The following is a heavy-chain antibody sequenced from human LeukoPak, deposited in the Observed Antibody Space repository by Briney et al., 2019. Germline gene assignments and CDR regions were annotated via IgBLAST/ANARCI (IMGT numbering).Heavy chain of an antibody. J-gene: IGHJ4*02. CDR3: ARSRCASCSHGY. CDR1: GGSISSYY. CDR2: IYSSGST. Sequence: SETLSLTCTVSGGSISSYYWSWLRQPAGKGLEWIGRIYSSGSTNHNPSLKSRVTMSVDTSKSQFSLNLSSVTAADTAVYYCARSRCASCSHGYWGQGTLVTVSS. D-gene: IGHD2-2*01. V-gene: IGHV4-4*07.